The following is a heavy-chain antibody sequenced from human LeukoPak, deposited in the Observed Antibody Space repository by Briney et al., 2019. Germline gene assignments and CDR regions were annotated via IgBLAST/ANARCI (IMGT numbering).Heavy chain of an antibody. V-gene: IGHV3-30-3*01. Sequence: GGSLRLSCAASGFDFSGHAMHWVRQAPGKGLEWVAVISYDGSNKFYADSVNGRFTVSRDNSKNTLYLQMDSLRAEDTAVYSCARSGGSGIYDYYYYGRDVWGQGTTVTVSS. CDR3: ARSGGSGIYDYYYYGRDV. J-gene: IGHJ6*02. CDR2: ISYDGSNK. D-gene: IGHD3-10*01. CDR1: GFDFSGHA.